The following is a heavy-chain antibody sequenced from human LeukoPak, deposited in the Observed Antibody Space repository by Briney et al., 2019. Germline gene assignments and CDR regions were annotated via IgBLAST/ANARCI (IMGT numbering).Heavy chain of an antibody. Sequence: GGSLRLSFTGSGFTFRAYSFSWVRQAPGKGLEWVSATGSNGVTYYADSVKGRFTISRDNSKNALYLQMNGLRADDTAVYYCGIRDTSDYYVFWGQGTPVTVSS. V-gene: IGHV3-23*01. CDR1: GFTFRAYS. J-gene: IGHJ4*02. D-gene: IGHD3-22*01. CDR2: TGSNGVT. CDR3: GIRDTSDYYVF.